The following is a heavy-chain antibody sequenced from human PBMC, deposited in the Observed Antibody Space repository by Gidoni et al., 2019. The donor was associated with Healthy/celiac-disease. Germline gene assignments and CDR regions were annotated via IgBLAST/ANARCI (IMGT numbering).Heavy chain of an antibody. D-gene: IGHD6-19*01. J-gene: IGHJ4*02. CDR2: MNPNSGNT. CDR1: GYTFTSYD. Sequence: QVQLVQSGAEVKKPGASVKVSCKASGYTFTSYDINWVRQATGQGLEWMGWMNPNSGNTGYAQKFPGRVTMTRNTSISTAYMELSSLRSEDTAVYYCARGIAVAGPPFFDYWGQGTLVTVSS. V-gene: IGHV1-8*01. CDR3: ARGIAVAGPPFFDY.